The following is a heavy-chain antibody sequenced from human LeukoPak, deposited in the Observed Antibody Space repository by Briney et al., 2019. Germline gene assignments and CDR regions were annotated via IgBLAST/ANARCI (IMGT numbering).Heavy chain of an antibody. D-gene: IGHD3-22*01. V-gene: IGHV6-1*01. Sequence: QTLSLTCAISGDSVSSNSAAWNWIRQSPSRGLEWLGRTYYRSKWYNDYAVSVKSRITINPDTSKNQFSLQLNSVTPEDTAVYYCARGRRITMIVVVIDNYYGMDVWGQGTTVTVSS. CDR2: TYYRSKWYN. CDR3: ARGRRITMIVVVIDNYYGMDV. J-gene: IGHJ6*02. CDR1: GDSVSSNSAA.